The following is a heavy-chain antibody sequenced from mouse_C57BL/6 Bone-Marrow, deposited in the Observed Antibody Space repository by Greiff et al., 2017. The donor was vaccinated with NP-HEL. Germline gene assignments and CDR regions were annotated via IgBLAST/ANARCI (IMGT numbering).Heavy chain of an antibody. D-gene: IGHD1-1*02. CDR2: IWSGGST. J-gene: IGHJ1*03. CDR3: APLWPRYFDV. V-gene: IGHV2-2*01. Sequence: QVQLKESGPGLVQPSQSLSITCTVSGFSLTSYGVHWVRQSPGKGLEWLGVIWSGGSTDYNAAFISRLSISKDNSKSQVFFKMNSLQADDTAIYYCAPLWPRYFDVWGTGTTVTVSS. CDR1: GFSLTSYG.